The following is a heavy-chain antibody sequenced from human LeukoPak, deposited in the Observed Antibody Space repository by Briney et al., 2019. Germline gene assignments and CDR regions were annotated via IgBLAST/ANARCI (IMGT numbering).Heavy chain of an antibody. Sequence: GGSLRLPCAASKFAFSSYAMSWVRQAPGKGLEWVSAISGGGGNTYYADSVKGRFTISRDNSKNTLYLQMNSLRAEDTAVYYCGKNRYSGSLSPFDIWGQGTMVTVSS. CDR1: KFAFSSYA. V-gene: IGHV3-23*01. J-gene: IGHJ3*02. CDR2: ISGGGGNT. CDR3: GKNRYSGSLSPFDI. D-gene: IGHD1-26*01.